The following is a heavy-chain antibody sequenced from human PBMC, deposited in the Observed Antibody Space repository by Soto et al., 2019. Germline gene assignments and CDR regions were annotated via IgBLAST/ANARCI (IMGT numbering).Heavy chain of an antibody. CDR3: ARDPLWFGEIGYFDY. V-gene: IGHV3-21*01. J-gene: IGHJ4*02. CDR2: IDSSSSFI. Sequence: PGGSLRLSCAASGFTFSSHAMNWVRRAPGKGLEWVSSIDSSSSFIYYADSVKGRFTISRDNAKNSLYLQMSSLRAEDTAVYYCARDPLWFGEIGYFDYWGQGALVTVSS. D-gene: IGHD3-10*01. CDR1: GFTFSSHA.